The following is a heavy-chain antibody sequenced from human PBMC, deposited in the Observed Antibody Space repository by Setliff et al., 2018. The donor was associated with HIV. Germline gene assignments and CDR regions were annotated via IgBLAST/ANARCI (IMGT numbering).Heavy chain of an antibody. CDR2: IYGSGST. CDR1: SGSIKSYY. D-gene: IGHD4-17*01. J-gene: IGHJ3*01. Sequence: PSETLSLTCTVSSGSIKSYYWSWIRQPPGKGLEWVGYIYGSGSTNYNPSLKSRLTISIDMSKNQFSLKLNSVTAADTAVYYCARVQMAYAAFDVWGQGNAGHRLL. V-gene: IGHV4-59*01. CDR3: ARVQMAYAAFDV.